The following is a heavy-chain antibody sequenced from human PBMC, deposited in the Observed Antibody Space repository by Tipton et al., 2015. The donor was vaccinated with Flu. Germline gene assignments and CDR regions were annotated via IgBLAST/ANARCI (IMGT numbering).Heavy chain of an antibody. V-gene: IGHV4-59*12. CDR3: ARDLTTIFGGAFDN. J-gene: IGHJ4*02. CDR2: FYYGGST. CDR1: GGSISNDF. Sequence: TLSLTCTVSGGSISNDFWSWIRQPPGKGLEWIASFYYGGSTSFNPSLRSRVTISVDTSMNQFSLNLNSVTVADTAVYYCARDLTTIFGGAFDNWGQGTLVTVSS. D-gene: IGHD3-3*01.